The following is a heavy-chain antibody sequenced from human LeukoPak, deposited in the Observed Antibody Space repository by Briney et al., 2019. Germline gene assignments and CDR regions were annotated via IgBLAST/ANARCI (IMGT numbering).Heavy chain of an antibody. D-gene: IGHD5-24*01. J-gene: IGHJ4*02. CDR2: IYYSGSN. Sequence: PSETPSLTCTVSGNSISSGDTCWSWIRQPAGKGLEWIGRIYYSGSNNYNPSLKSRVTISVDTSKTHFTLKLISVTAAHTSIYSCARRYLPATRFDYWGQGTLVTVSS. CDR3: ARRYLPATRFDY. V-gene: IGHV4-61*10. CDR1: GNSISSGDTC.